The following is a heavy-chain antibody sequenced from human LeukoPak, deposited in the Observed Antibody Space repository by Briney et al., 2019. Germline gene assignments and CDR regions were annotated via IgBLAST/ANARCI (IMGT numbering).Heavy chain of an antibody. CDR1: GFTFSSYA. J-gene: IGHJ4*02. D-gene: IGHD2-2*01. V-gene: IGHV3-23*01. CDR2: ISGSDGST. Sequence: GGSLRLSCAASGFTFSSYAMTWVRQAPDKGLEWVSAISGSDGSTYYADSVKGRFTISRDDSQNTLYLQMNSLSAEDTAVYYCAKVETSGGSNCYALDYWGQGTLVTVSS. CDR3: AKVETSGGSNCYALDY.